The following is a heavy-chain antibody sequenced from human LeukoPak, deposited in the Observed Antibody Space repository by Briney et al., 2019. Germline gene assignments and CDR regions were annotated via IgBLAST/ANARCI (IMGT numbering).Heavy chain of an antibody. V-gene: IGHV1-24*01. CDR1: GYTLTELS. J-gene: IGHJ5*02. CDR3: ATRTNGSGSYFKGRNWFDP. CDR2: FDPEDGET. Sequence: ASVKVSCKVSGYTLTELSMHWVRQAPGKGLEWMGGFDPEDGETIYAQKFQGRVTMTEDTSTDTAYMELSSLRSEDTAVYYCATRTNGSGSYFKGRNWFDPWGQGTLVTVSS. D-gene: IGHD3-10*01.